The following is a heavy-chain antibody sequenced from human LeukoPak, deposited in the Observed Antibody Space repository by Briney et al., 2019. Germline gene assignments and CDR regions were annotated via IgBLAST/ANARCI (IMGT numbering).Heavy chain of an antibody. J-gene: IGHJ4*02. V-gene: IGHV3-30*04. D-gene: IGHD3-22*01. CDR2: ISYDGSNK. Sequence: GGSLRLSCAASGFTFSSYAMHWVRQAPGKGLEWVAVISYDGSNKYYADSVKGRFTISRDNSKNTLYLQMNSLRAEDTAVYYCARVGITMIEGDYFDYWGQGTLVTVSS. CDR3: ARVGITMIEGDYFDY. CDR1: GFTFSSYA.